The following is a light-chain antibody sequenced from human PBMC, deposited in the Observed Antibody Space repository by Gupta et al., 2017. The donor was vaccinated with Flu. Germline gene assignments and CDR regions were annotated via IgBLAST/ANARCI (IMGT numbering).Light chain of an antibody. CDR2: DAS. V-gene: IGKV1-33*01. J-gene: IGKJ3*01. CDR3: QQYDNLPRDT. Sequence: DIQMTQSPSSLSASVGDRVTITCQASQDISNYLNWYQQKPGKAPKLLSYDASNLETGVPSRFSGSGSGTDFTFTISSLQPEDIATYYCQQYDNLPRDTFGPGTKVDIK. CDR1: QDISNY.